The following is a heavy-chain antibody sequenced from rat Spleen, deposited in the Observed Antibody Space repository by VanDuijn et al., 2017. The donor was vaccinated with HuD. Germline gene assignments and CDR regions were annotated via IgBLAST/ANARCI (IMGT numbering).Heavy chain of an antibody. CDR3: ARHGYSSYMRVMDA. Sequence: EVQLVESGGGLVQPGRSLKLSCAASGFTFSAYDMAWVRQAPTKGLEWVASISPSGGSTYYRDSVKGRFTVSRDNAKSTLYLQMDSLRSEDTATYYCARHGYSSYMRVMDAWGQGASVTVSS. CDR1: GFTFSAYD. CDR2: ISPSGGST. V-gene: IGHV5-25*01. D-gene: IGHD1-2*01. J-gene: IGHJ4*01.